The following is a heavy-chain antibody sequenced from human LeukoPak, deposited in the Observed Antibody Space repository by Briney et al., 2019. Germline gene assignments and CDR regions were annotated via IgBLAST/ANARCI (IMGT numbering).Heavy chain of an antibody. J-gene: IGHJ6*03. Sequence: SETLSLTCAVYGGSFSGYYWSWIRQSPGKGLEWIGEINHSGSTNYNPSLKSRVTISVDTSKNQFSLKLSSVTAADTAVYYCARDRPRLRGYSYGYYYYMDVWGKGTTVTVSS. D-gene: IGHD5-18*01. V-gene: IGHV4-34*01. CDR3: ARDRPRLRGYSYGYYYYMDV. CDR2: INHSGST. CDR1: GGSFSGYY.